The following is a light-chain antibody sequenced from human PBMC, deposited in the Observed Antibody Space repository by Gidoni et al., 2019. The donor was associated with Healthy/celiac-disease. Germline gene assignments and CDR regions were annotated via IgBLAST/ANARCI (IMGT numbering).Light chain of an antibody. V-gene: IGKV3-11*01. CDR2: DAS. Sequence: EIVLTHSPATLSLSPGERSTLSCRASKRVSSYLAWYQQKPGQAPRLLIYDASNRATGIPARFSGSGSVTEFTLTISSLEPEDFAVYYCQQRSNWPQLTFGGGTKVEIK. CDR3: QQRSNWPQLT. J-gene: IGKJ4*01. CDR1: KRVSSY.